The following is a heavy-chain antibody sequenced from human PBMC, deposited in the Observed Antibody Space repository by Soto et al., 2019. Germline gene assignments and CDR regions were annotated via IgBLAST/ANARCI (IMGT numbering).Heavy chain of an antibody. D-gene: IGHD5-12*01. J-gene: IGHJ4*02. Sequence: QVQLVQSGAEVKKPGSSVKVSCKASGGTFSSYAISWVRQAPGQGLEWMGGIIPIFGTANYAQKFQGRVTITADEATSTADMEPSSRRSEDTAVYYCASARREGYTCCRFDYWGQGTLVTVSS. CDR3: ASARREGYTCCRFDY. V-gene: IGHV1-69*12. CDR1: GGTFSSYA. CDR2: IIPIFGTA.